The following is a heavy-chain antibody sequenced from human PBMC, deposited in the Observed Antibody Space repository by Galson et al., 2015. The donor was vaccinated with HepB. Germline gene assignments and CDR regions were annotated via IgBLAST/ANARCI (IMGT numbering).Heavy chain of an antibody. CDR1: GDSVPSNSAA. J-gene: IGHJ3*02. Sequence: CAISGDSVPSNSAAWNWIRQSPSRGLEWLGRTYYRSKWSNDYAVSVKSRIIIKPDTSKNQFSLQLNSVTPEDTAVYYCARKSSIAEAFEIWGQGTMVTVSS. V-gene: IGHV6-1*01. CDR2: TYYRSKWSN. CDR3: ARKSSIAEAFEI. D-gene: IGHD6-6*01.